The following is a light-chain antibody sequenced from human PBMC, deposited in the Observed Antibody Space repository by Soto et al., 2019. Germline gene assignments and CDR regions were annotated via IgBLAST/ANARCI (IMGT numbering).Light chain of an antibody. CDR3: LQGTPWPPP. CDR1: QSLVYSNRNTY. V-gene: IGKV2-30*01. Sequence: DVVMTQSPLSLPVTLGQPASISCRSSQSLVYSNRNTYLHWFQQRPGQSPRRLIYKVSNRDSGVPDRFSGSGSGTDFTLRINRVEAEDVGVYYCLQGTPWPPPFGQGPKADIK. J-gene: IGKJ1*01. CDR2: KVS.